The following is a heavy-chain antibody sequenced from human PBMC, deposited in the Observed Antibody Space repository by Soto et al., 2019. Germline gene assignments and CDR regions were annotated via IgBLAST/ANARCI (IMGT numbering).Heavy chain of an antibody. CDR3: AKAVGSYGNFDY. J-gene: IGHJ4*02. V-gene: IGHV3-9*01. CDR2: ISWNSGSI. D-gene: IGHD5-18*01. CDR1: GFTFDDYA. Sequence: GGSLRLSCASSGFTFDDYAMHWVRQAPGKGLEWVSRISWNSGSIGYADSVKGRFTISRDNAKNSLYLQMNSLRAEDTALYYCAKAVGSYGNFDYWGQGTLVTVSS.